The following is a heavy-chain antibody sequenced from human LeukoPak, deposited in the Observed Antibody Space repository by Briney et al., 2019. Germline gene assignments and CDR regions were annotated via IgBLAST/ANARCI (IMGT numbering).Heavy chain of an antibody. Sequence: GGSLRLSCVASGFDFTTYTMSWVRQAPGKGLEWVSSISSSGVPIYADSLKGRFTISRDNAKNSLYLQLSSLRAEDTALYFCAKPSGSAFDYWGQGTLVTVSS. V-gene: IGHV3-21*03. CDR2: ISSSGVPI. D-gene: IGHD1-14*01. J-gene: IGHJ4*02. CDR3: AKPSGSAFDY. CDR1: GFDFTTYT.